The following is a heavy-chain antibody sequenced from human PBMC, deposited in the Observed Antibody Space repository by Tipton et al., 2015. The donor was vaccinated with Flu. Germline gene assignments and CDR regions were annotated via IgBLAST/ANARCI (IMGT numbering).Heavy chain of an antibody. CDR3: ARGAPRRIAVAGPYYVDY. V-gene: IGHV4-59*01. CDR1: GGSISSYY. CDR2: IYYSGST. J-gene: IGHJ4*02. Sequence: LRLSCTVSGGSISSYYWSWIRQPPGKGLEWIGYIYYSGSTNYNPSLKSRVTISVDTSKNQFSLKLSSVTAADTAVYYCARGAPRRIAVAGPYYVDYWGQGTLVTVSS. D-gene: IGHD6-19*01.